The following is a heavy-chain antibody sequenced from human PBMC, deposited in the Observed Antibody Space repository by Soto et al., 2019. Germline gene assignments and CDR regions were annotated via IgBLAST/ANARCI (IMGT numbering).Heavy chain of an antibody. CDR3: ARGQRGTGITGTRAFYYYYGMDV. V-gene: IGHV4-4*02. CDR2: IYHSGST. Sequence: SETLSLTCAVSGGSISSSNWWSWVRQPPGKGLEWIGEIYHSGSTNYNPSLKSRVTISVDTPKNQFSLKLSSVTAADTAVYYCARGQRGTGITGTRAFYYYYGMDVWGQGTTVTVSS. J-gene: IGHJ6*02. CDR1: GGSISSSNW. D-gene: IGHD1-7*01.